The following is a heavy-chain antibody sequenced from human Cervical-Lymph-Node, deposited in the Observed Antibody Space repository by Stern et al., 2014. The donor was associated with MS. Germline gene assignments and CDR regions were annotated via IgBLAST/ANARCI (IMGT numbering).Heavy chain of an antibody. J-gene: IGHJ4*02. CDR2: IYPGYSDS. D-gene: IGHD4-17*01. V-gene: IGHV5-51*01. CDR3: ARDYGDYAFDY. CDR1: GYSFTANW. Sequence: VQLVQSGAEVKKPGESLKISCKGSGYSFTANWIAWVRQMPGKGLEGMGIIYPGYSDSRYSPSFQGQVTISADKSISTAYLQWSSLKASDTAMYYCARDYGDYAFDYWGQGTLVTVSS.